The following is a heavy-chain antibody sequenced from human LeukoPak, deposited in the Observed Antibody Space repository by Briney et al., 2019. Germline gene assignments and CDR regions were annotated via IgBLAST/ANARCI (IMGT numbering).Heavy chain of an antibody. CDR3: ARRIAGYYGMDV. Sequence: GGSLRLSYAASGFTVSSNYMSWVRQAPGKGLEWVSVIYSGGSTYYAGSVKGRFTISRDNSKNTLYLQMNSLRTEDTAVYYCARRIAGYYGMDVWGQGTTVTVSS. V-gene: IGHV3-53*05. D-gene: IGHD1-20*01. J-gene: IGHJ6*02. CDR2: IYSGGST. CDR1: GFTVSSNY.